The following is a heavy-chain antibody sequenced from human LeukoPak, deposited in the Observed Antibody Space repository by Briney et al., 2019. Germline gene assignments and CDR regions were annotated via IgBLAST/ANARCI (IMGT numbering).Heavy chain of an antibody. Sequence: PSETLSLTCAVYGGSFSGYYWSWIRQPPGKGLEWLGEINHSGSTNYNPSLKSRVTISVDTSKNQFSLKLSSVTAADTAVYYCARGGRFGARRSVVVAATGIHGTSYSYWGQGTLVTVSS. CDR2: INHSGST. CDR1: GGSFSGYY. V-gene: IGHV4-34*01. D-gene: IGHD2-15*01. CDR3: ARGGRFGARRSVVVAATGIHGTSYSY. J-gene: IGHJ4*02.